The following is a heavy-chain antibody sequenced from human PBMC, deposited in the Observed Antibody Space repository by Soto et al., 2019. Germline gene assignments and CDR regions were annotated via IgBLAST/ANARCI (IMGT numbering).Heavy chain of an antibody. Sequence: GASVKVSCKASGFSFTSSAVQWVRQARGQRLEWIGWIVVGSGNTNYAQKFQERVTITRDMSTSTAYMELSSLRSEDTAVYYCAAPGQGCSYEYHAFDIWSQGTMVTVSS. CDR2: IVVGSGNT. V-gene: IGHV1-58*01. CDR3: AAPGQGCSYEYHAFDI. D-gene: IGHD2-15*01. J-gene: IGHJ3*02. CDR1: GFSFTSSA.